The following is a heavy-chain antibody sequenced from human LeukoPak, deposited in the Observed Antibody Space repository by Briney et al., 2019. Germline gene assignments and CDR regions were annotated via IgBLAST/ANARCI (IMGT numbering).Heavy chain of an antibody. CDR3: ARERYYYDSSGYYYYFDY. V-gene: IGHV3-7*01. CDR2: IKQDGSEK. J-gene: IGHJ4*02. Sequence: GGSLRLSCAASGFTFSSYWMSWVRQAPGKGLEWVANIKQDGSEKYYVDPVKGRFTISRDNAKNSLYLQMNSLRAEDTAMYYCARERYYYDSSGYYYYFDYWGQGTLVTVSS. D-gene: IGHD3-22*01. CDR1: GFTFSSYW.